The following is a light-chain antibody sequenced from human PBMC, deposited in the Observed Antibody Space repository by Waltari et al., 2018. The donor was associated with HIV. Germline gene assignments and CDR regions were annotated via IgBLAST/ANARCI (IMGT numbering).Light chain of an antibody. J-gene: IGKJ5*01. V-gene: IGKV3-20*01. CDR1: QSVSGAY. Sequence: EIVLTQSPDTLSLSPGERVTLSCRASQSVSGAYLAWYQQKPGQAPRLLIYGASSRATSIPDRFSGSGSGTDFTLTINRLEPEDFAVYHCQQYGSSPITFGQGTRLEIK. CDR3: QQYGSSPIT. CDR2: GAS.